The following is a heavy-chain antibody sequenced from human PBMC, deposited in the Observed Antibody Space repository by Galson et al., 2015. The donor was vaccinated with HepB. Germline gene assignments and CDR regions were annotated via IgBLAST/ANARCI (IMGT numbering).Heavy chain of an antibody. Sequence: PALVKPTQTLTLTCTFSGFSLSTSGVGVGWIRQPPGKALEWLALIYWDDDKRYSPSLKSRLTITKDTSKNQVVLTMTNMDPVDTATYYCAHSGGYSYAIPFYYYGMDVWGQGTTVTVSS. J-gene: IGHJ6*02. CDR3: AHSGGYSYAIPFYYYGMDV. CDR2: IYWDDDK. V-gene: IGHV2-5*02. CDR1: GFSLSTSGVG. D-gene: IGHD5-18*01.